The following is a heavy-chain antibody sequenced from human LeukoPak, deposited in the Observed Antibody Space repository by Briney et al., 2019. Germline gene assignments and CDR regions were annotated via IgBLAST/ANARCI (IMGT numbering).Heavy chain of an antibody. CDR3: ARDRVGSGSYYYAFDI. D-gene: IGHD1-26*01. J-gene: IGHJ3*02. V-gene: IGHV1-2*02. CDR2: INPNSGGT. Sequence: ASVKVSCKASGYTFTGYYMHWVRQAPGQGLEWMGWINPNSGGTNYAQKFQGRVTMTRDTSISTAYMELSRLRSGDTAVYYCARDRVGSGSYYYAFDIWGQGTMVTVSS. CDR1: GYTFTGYY.